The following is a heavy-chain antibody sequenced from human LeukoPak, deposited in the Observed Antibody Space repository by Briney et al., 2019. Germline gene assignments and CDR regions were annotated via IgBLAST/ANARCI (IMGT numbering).Heavy chain of an antibody. CDR1: GYTFTGYY. V-gene: IGHV1-2*02. CDR3: ARSMAGTYYYGSGSYRSDY. Sequence: GASVKVSCKASGYTFTGYYMHWVRQAPGQGLEWMGWINPNSGGTNYAQKSQGRVTMTRDTSISTAYMELSRLRSDDTAVYYCARSMAGTYYYGSGSYRSDYWGQGTLVTVSS. D-gene: IGHD3-10*01. J-gene: IGHJ4*02. CDR2: INPNSGGT.